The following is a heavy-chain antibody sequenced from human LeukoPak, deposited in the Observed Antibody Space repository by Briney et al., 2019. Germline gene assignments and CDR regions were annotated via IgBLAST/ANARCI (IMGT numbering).Heavy chain of an antibody. Sequence: XAXXXFTXXSXXMHXVXQXPXXXXEWVAFIRYDGSNKYYADSVKGRFTISRDNSKNTLYLQMNSLRAEDTAVYYCAKDRAAQWFDPWGQGTLVTVSS. D-gene: IGHD6-6*01. CDR3: AKDRAAQWFDP. J-gene: IGHJ5*02. V-gene: IGHV3-30*02. CDR2: IRYDGSNK. CDR1: XFTXXSXX.